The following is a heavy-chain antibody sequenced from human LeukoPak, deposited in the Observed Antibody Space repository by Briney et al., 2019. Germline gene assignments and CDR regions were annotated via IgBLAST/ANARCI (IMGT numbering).Heavy chain of an antibody. D-gene: IGHD2-2*01. Sequence: ASVKVSCKASGYTFTSYYMHWVRQAPGQGLEWMGIINPSGGSTSYAQKFQGRVTMTRDMSTSTVYMELSSLRSEDMAVYYCARVHREYCSSTSCPADYWGQGTLVTVSS. V-gene: IGHV1-46*01. CDR2: INPSGGST. CDR1: GYTFTSYY. CDR3: ARVHREYCSSTSCPADY. J-gene: IGHJ4*02.